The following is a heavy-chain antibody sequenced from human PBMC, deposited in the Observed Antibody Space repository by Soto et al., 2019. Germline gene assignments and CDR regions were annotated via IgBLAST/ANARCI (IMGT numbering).Heavy chain of an antibody. CDR2: XGPXCXAX. D-gene: IGHD1-26*01. J-gene: IGHJ4*02. Sequence: ASVKVSCKASGYTFTGHYIHLVRQAPEQGREWRXXXGPXCXAXXXXXXFRGRFTMTRNMSIPTVYMELNTLTPADTAVYFCGRGQGEQIVVFYGGQETRVTSPQ. V-gene: IGHV1-2*02. CDR1: GYTFTGHY. CDR3: GRGQGEQIVVFY.